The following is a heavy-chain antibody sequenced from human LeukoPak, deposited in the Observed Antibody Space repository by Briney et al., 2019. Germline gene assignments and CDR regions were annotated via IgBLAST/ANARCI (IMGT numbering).Heavy chain of an antibody. J-gene: IGHJ4*02. CDR3: ARAEYSYGFD. CDR1: GGTFISYA. CDR2: IIPIFGTA. Sequence: SVTVSFKASGGTFISYAISWVRQAPGQGLEWMGGIIPIFGTANYAQKFQGRVTITTDESTSTAYMELSSLRSEDTAGYYCARAEYSYGFDWGQGTLVTVSS. V-gene: IGHV1-69*05. D-gene: IGHD5-18*01.